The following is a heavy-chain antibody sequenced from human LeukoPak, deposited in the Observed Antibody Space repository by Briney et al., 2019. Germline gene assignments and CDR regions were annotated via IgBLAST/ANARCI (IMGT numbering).Heavy chain of an antibody. V-gene: IGHV3-30-3*01. J-gene: IGHJ4*02. CDR2: ISYDGANT. CDR3: ARGKDIVVVPAAMGGDYFDY. Sequence: AGGSLRLSCTASGFTFNSYALHWVRQAPGKGLEWVALISYDGANTYYADSMKGRFTISRDNSKNTLYLQMSSLRAEDTAVYYCARGKDIVVVPAAMGGDYFDYWGQGTLVTVSS. CDR1: GFTFNSYA. D-gene: IGHD2-2*01.